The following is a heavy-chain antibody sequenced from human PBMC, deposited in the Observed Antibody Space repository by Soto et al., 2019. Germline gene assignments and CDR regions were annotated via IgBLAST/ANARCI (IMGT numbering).Heavy chain of an antibody. CDR1: GDSVSGGYY. CDR2: VSPIGTP. Sequence: QVQLQESGPGLVKPSQTLSVTCTVSGDSVSGGYYWSWVRQRPRKGLEWIGYVSPIGTPYYSPSLNSRVSISIDTSKNHLSLEVRSVSAVDTAAYYCSRDRGSYGICVWGQGNTVIVSS. CDR3: SRDRGSYGICV. J-gene: IGHJ6*02. V-gene: IGHV4-31*03.